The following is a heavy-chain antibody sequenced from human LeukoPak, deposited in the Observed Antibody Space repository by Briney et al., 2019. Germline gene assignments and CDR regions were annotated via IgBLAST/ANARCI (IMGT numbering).Heavy chain of an antibody. CDR3: ARESSDYGDYDAFDI. V-gene: IGHV3-74*01. CDR2: IVNDGSTT. D-gene: IGHD4-17*01. Sequence: GGSLRLSCAASGFTFSTYYMHWVRQAPGRGLVWVSRIVNDGSTTTYAGSVRGRFTISRDNAKNTLFLQMNSLRVEDTAVYYCARESSDYGDYDAFDIWGRGTMVTVSS. CDR1: GFTFSTYY. J-gene: IGHJ3*02.